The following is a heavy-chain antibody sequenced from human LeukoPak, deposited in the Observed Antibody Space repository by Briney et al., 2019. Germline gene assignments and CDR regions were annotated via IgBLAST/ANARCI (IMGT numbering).Heavy chain of an antibody. V-gene: IGHV3-20*04. CDR2: INWNGGTT. CDR3: ARDKHYYDSSNYV. D-gene: IGHD3-22*01. J-gene: IGHJ4*02. CDR1: GFTFNDYG. Sequence: GGSLRLSCAAPGFTFNDYGMSWVRQGPGKGLEWVSGINWNGGTTGYADSVRGRFTISRDNAKNSLYLQMNSLRAEDTALYYCARDKHYYDSSNYVWGQGTLVTVSS.